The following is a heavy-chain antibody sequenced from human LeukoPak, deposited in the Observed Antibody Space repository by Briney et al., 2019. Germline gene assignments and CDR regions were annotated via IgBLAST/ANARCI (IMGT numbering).Heavy chain of an antibody. J-gene: IGHJ6*02. D-gene: IGHD2-2*03. V-gene: IGHV4-59*01. CDR1: GGSISSYY. Sequence: SETLSLTCTVSGGSISSYYWSWIRQPPGKGLEWIGYIYYSGSTNYNPSLKSRVTISVDTSKNQFSLKLSSVTAADTAVYYCARDGYCSSTSCYCYGMDVWGQGTTVTVSS. CDR3: ARDGYCSSTSCYCYGMDV. CDR2: IYYSGST.